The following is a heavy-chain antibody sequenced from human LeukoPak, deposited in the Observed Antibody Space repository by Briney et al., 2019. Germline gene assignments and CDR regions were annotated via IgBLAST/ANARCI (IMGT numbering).Heavy chain of an antibody. CDR2: SYYTGST. D-gene: IGHD3-3*01. CDR3: ARVTGVRDFWSGYPLDY. Sequence: PSETLSLTCTVSGGSISSGGYYWSWIRQHPGKGLEWIGYSYYTGSTYYNPSLESRVTIAVDTSKNQFSLKLTSVTAADTAVYYCARVTGVRDFWSGYPLDYWGQGTLVTVSS. J-gene: IGHJ4*02. CDR1: GGSISSGGYY. V-gene: IGHV4-31*03.